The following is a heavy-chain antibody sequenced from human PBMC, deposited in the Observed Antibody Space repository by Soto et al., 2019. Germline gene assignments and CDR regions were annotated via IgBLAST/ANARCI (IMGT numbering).Heavy chain of an antibody. CDR2: ISSNGANT. V-gene: IGHV3-23*01. Sequence: GGSLRLSCSASGFTFDSPYSHGMSWVRHSPGRGPERVSTISSNGANTYYADSVKCRFTISRDNSKNTLYLQMNSLRAEDTAVYYCAKVDQYCSSTSCYTSPFDYWGQGTLVTVSS. CDR3: AKVDQYCSSTSCYTSPFDY. J-gene: IGHJ4*02. D-gene: IGHD2-2*01. CDR1: GFTFDSPYSHG.